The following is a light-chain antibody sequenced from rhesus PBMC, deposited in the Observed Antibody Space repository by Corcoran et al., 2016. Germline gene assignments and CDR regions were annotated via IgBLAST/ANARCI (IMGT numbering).Light chain of an antibody. CDR2: EVS. J-gene: IGKJ3*01. V-gene: IGKV2-90*01. CDR3: MKGIQLPFT. Sequence: DIVMTQTPLSLPVTPGEPASISCRSSQSLLHSGGKTYLYWYLQKPGQSPQLLVYEVSNRAFGVPARFRGRGAGNDFTLKISRVEAEDVWVYDCMKGIQLPFTVGPGTKLDIK. CDR1: QSLLHSGGKTY.